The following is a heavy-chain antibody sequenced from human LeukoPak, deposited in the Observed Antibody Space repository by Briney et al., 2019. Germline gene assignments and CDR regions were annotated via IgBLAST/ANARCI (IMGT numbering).Heavy chain of an antibody. CDR1: GFTFSSYS. V-gene: IGHV3-21*01. Sequence: GGSLRLSCAASGFTFSSYSMNWVRQAPGKGLEWVSSISSSSSYIYYADSVKGRFTISGDNAKNSLYLQMNSLRAEDTAVYYCAWNYDFWSGFGYWGQGTLVTVSS. CDR3: AWNYDFWSGFGY. CDR2: ISSSSSYI. D-gene: IGHD3-3*01. J-gene: IGHJ4*02.